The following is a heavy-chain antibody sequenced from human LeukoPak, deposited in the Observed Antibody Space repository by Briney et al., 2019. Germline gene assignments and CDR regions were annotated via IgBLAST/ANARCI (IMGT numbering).Heavy chain of an antibody. CDR2: MSYDGSNK. V-gene: IGHV3-30-3*01. D-gene: IGHD3-22*01. J-gene: IGHJ4*02. CDR3: ARGSLHGIYYDSSGYQYYFDY. Sequence: PGRSLRLSCAASGFTFSTYAMHWVRQAPGKGLEWMAVMSYDGSNKYYADSVRGRFTISRDNSKNTVYLEMNSLRAEDTAVYYCARGSLHGIYYDSSGYQYYFDYWGQGTLVTVSS. CDR1: GFTFSTYA.